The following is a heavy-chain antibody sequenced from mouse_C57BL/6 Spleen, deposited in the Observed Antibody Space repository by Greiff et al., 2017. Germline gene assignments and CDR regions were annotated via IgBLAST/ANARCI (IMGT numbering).Heavy chain of an antibody. D-gene: IGHD2-4*01. CDR1: GYTFTSYT. V-gene: IGHV1-4*01. Sequence: QVHVKQSGAELARPGASVKMSCKASGYTFTSYTMHWVKQRPGQGLEWIGYINPSSGYTKYNQKFKDKATLTAAKSSSTAYMQLSSLTSEDSAVYYCARSLRDYDGVYYAMDYWGQGTSVTVSS. CDR2: INPSSGYT. CDR3: ARSLRDYDGVYYAMDY. J-gene: IGHJ4*01.